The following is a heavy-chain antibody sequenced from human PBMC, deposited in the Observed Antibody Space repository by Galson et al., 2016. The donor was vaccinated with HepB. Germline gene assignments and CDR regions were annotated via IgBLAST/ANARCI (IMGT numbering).Heavy chain of an antibody. V-gene: IGHV5-51*01. D-gene: IGHD5-18*01. J-gene: IGHJ4*02. CDR1: GYTFATYW. CDR3: ARLAGYSYGPFDS. Sequence: QSGAEVKGPGESLKISCNASGYTFATYWIGWVRQMPGKGLEWMGIIYPADSDTRYSPSFQGQVTISADKSITTAYLHWSGLKASDTAIYYCARLAGYSYGPFDSWGQGTPVTVSS. CDR2: IYPADSDT.